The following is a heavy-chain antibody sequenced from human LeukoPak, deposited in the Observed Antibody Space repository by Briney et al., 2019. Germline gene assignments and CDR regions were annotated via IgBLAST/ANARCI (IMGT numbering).Heavy chain of an antibody. Sequence: GGSLRLSCAASGFTVSRSYISWVRQAPGKGLEWVSSISSSSSYIYYADSVKGRFTISRDNAKNSLYLQMNSLRAEDTAVYYCARDKREQRTYDYWGQGTLVTVSS. CDR3: ARDKREQRTYDY. V-gene: IGHV3-21*01. J-gene: IGHJ4*02. D-gene: IGHD1/OR15-1a*01. CDR1: GFTVSRSY. CDR2: ISSSSSYI.